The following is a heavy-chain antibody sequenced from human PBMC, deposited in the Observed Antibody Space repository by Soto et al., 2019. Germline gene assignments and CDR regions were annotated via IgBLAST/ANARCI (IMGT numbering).Heavy chain of an antibody. CDR2: ISSSGSTK. Sequence: PGGSLRLSCEGSGFTFSSYEINWGRQAPGKGLEWVSYISSSGSTKNYADSVKGRFTISRDNVKNSLYLQMNSLRAEDTAVYYCARVPRNFYYNGMDVWGQGTTVTVSS. CDR1: GFTFSSYE. CDR3: ARVPRNFYYNGMDV. V-gene: IGHV3-48*03. J-gene: IGHJ6*02.